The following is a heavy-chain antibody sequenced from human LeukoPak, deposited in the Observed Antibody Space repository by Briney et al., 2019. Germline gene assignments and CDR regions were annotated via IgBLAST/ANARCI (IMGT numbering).Heavy chain of an antibody. D-gene: IGHD1-26*01. J-gene: IGHJ4*02. V-gene: IGHV3-48*02. Sequence: GGSLRLSCAASGFTFSSYSMNWVRQAPGEGLEWVSYISSSSSTIYYADSVKGRFTISRDNAKNSLYLQMNSLRDEDTAVYYCARDGGLVGASGAFDYWGQGTLVTASS. CDR3: ARDGGLVGASGAFDY. CDR1: GFTFSSYS. CDR2: ISSSSSTI.